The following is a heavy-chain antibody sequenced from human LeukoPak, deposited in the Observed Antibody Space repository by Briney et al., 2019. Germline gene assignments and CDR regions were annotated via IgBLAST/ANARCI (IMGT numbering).Heavy chain of an antibody. CDR1: GFTFSSYW. CDR2: IKQDGSEK. Sequence: GGSLRLSCAASGFTFSSYWMSWVRQAPGKGREWVANIKQDGSEKYYVDSVKGRFTISRDNAKTSLYLQMNSLRAEDTAVYYSARGPTTVTNWGQGTLVTVSS. CDR3: ARGPTTVTN. D-gene: IGHD4-17*01. J-gene: IGHJ4*02. V-gene: IGHV3-7*03.